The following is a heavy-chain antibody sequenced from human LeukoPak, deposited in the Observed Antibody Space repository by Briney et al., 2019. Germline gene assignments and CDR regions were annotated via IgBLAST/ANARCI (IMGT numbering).Heavy chain of an antibody. V-gene: IGHV3-9*01. CDR2: ISWNSANI. CDR3: AREDELGYCSGGSCSDFDY. CDR1: GFIFDDYA. J-gene: IGHJ4*02. Sequence: GGFLRLSCAASGFIFDDYAMHWVRQAPGKGLEWVSGISWNSANIAYADSVKGRFTISRDNAKNSLYLQMNSLRAEDTAVYYCAREDELGYCSGGSCSDFDYWGQGTLVTVSS. D-gene: IGHD2-15*01.